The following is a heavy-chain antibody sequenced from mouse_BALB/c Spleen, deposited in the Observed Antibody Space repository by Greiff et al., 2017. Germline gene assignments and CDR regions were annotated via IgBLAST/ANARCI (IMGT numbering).Heavy chain of an antibody. D-gene: IGHD1-1*02. CDR1: GYSFTGYY. CDR3: ATGDGSNYYAMDY. V-gene: IGHV1-26*01. CDR2: INPYNGAT. J-gene: IGHJ4*01. Sequence: EVQLQQSGPELVKTGASVKISCKASGYSFTGYYMHWVKQSHVKSLEWIGRINPYNGATSYNQNFKDKASLTVAKSSSTAYMELHSLTSEDSAVYYCATGDGSNYYAMDYWGQGTSVTVSS.